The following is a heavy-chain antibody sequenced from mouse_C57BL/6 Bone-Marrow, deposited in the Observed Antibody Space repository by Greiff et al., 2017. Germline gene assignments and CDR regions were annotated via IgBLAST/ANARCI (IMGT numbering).Heavy chain of an antibody. D-gene: IGHD2-2*01. CDR3: TTALWLRRNY. CDR2: IDPGNGDT. Sequence: VHVKQSGAELVRPGASVKLSCTASGFNIKDDYMPWVKQRPEQGLEWIGWIDPGNGDTAYASKFQGKATLTADTSSNTAYLQLSSLTSEATAVYYCTTALWLRRNYWGQGTTLTVSS. J-gene: IGHJ2*01. CDR1: GFNIKDDY. V-gene: IGHV14-4*01.